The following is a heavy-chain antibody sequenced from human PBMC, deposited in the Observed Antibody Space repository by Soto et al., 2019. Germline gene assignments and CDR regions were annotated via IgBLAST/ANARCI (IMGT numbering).Heavy chain of an antibody. D-gene: IGHD6-13*01. CDR1: GFTFSSYA. CDR3: ARDQGAIAAAGISDYFDY. Sequence: GGSLRLSCAASGFTFSSYAMHWVRQAPGKGLEWVAVISYDGSNKYYADSVKGRFTISRDNSKNTLYLQMNSLRAEDTAVYYCARDQGAIAAAGISDYFDYWGQGTLVTVSS. V-gene: IGHV3-30*04. J-gene: IGHJ4*02. CDR2: ISYDGSNK.